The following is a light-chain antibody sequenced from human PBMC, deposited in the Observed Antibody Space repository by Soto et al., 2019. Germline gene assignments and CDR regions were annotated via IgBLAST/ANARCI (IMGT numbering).Light chain of an antibody. Sequence: SVLTQPPSVSAAPGQKVTISCSGSSSNIGGNSVSWYQQLPGTAPKLLIYDDNKRPSGIPDRFSGSKSGTSATLGITGFQTGDEADYYCGSWDSSLSAYVFGTVTTVTVL. CDR2: DDN. CDR3: GSWDSSLSAYV. CDR1: SSNIGGNS. J-gene: IGLJ1*01. V-gene: IGLV1-51*01.